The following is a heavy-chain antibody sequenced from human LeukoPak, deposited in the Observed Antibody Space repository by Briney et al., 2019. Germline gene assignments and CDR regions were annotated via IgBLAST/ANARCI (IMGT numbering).Heavy chain of an antibody. Sequence: GGSLRLSCAASGFTVSSNYMTWVRQAPGKGLEWVSVIYSGGSTYYADSVKGRFTISRDNSKNTLYLQMNNLRAEDTAVYYCARGARVATTFHYWGQGTLVTVSS. CDR1: GFTVSSNY. CDR2: IYSGGST. J-gene: IGHJ4*02. CDR3: ARGARVATTFHY. D-gene: IGHD1/OR15-1a*01. V-gene: IGHV3-66*01.